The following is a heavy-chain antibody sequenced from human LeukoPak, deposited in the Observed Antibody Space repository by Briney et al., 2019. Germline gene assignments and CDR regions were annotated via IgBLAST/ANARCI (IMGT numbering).Heavy chain of an antibody. CDR1: GFTVSRDY. D-gene: IGHD3-22*01. Sequence: GGSLRLSCAASGFTVSRDYMSWVRQAPGKGLELVSFIYSDGRTYYADSVKGRFTISRDNSRNTLYLKINYLRAEDSAAYYCARYVDSYYDSSGYYCDYDAFDIWGQGTMVTVSS. CDR2: IYSDGRT. CDR3: ARYVDSYYDSSGYYCDYDAFDI. J-gene: IGHJ3*02. V-gene: IGHV3-53*01.